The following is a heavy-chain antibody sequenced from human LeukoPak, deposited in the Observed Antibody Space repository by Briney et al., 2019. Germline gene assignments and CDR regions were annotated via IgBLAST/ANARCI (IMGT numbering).Heavy chain of an antibody. Sequence: GGSLRLSCAASGFTFSTYWMHWVRQAPGKGLVWVSRINNDGGITGYADSVKGRFTISRDNARNTLYLQMNSLRAEDTAVYFCTRDFENYYASGSYFGPGFGYWGQGTLVTVSS. D-gene: IGHD3-10*01. CDR3: TRDFENYYASGSYFGPGFGY. CDR2: INNDGGIT. J-gene: IGHJ4*02. V-gene: IGHV3-74*01. CDR1: GFTFSTYW.